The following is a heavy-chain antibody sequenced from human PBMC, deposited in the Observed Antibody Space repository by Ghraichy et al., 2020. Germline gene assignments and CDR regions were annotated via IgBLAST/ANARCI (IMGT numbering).Heavy chain of an antibody. Sequence: SETLSLTCTVSGGSISSGGYYWCWIRQYPGRGLEWIGYMHYSGRTYYKPSLKSRINMSMDASKSQFSLSLTSVTAADTAVYFCARGGGFKVWYFDLWGRGTLVTVSS. D-gene: IGHD3-16*01. V-gene: IGHV4-31*03. J-gene: IGHJ2*01. CDR3: ARGGGFKVWYFDL. CDR1: GGSISSGGYY. CDR2: MHYSGRT.